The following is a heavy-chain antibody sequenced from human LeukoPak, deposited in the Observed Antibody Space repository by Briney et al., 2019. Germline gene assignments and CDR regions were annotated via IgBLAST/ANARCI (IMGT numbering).Heavy chain of an antibody. CDR2: ISAYNGNT. CDR3: ARLIAAHPDLDY. CDR1: GYAFTSYG. Sequence: ASVKVSCRASGYAFTSYGISWVRQAPGQGLEWMGWISAYNGNTNYAQKLQGRVTMTTDTSTSTAYMELRSLRSDDTAVYYCARLIAAHPDLDYWGQGTLVTVSS. J-gene: IGHJ4*02. D-gene: IGHD6-13*01. V-gene: IGHV1-18*01.